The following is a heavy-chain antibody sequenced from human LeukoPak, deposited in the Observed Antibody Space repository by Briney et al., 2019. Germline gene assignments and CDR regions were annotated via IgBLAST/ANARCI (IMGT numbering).Heavy chain of an antibody. J-gene: IGHJ6*04. D-gene: IGHD3-10*02. CDR3: AELGITMIGGV. CDR1: GFTFSSYS. Sequence: PGGSLRLSCAASGFTFSSYSMNWVRQAPGKGLDWVAYISRGGRTVDYADSVKGRFTISRDSAKNALYLQMNSLRAEDTAVYYCAELGITMIGGVWGKGTTVTISS. CDR2: ISRGGRTV. V-gene: IGHV3-48*04.